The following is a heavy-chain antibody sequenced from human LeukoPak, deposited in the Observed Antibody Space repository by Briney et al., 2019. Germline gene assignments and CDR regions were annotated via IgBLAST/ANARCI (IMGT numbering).Heavy chain of an antibody. CDR2: IYYSGST. D-gene: IGHD3-10*01. CDR1: GGSISSSSYY. V-gene: IGHV4-39*01. Sequence: PWETLSLTCTVSGGSISSSSYYWGWIRQPPGKRLEWIGSIYYSGSTYYNPSLKSRVTISVDTSKNQFSLKLSSVTAADTAVYYCARHPMVRVPLGYYYYGMDVWGQGTTVTVSS. CDR3: ARHPMVRVPLGYYYYGMDV. J-gene: IGHJ6*02.